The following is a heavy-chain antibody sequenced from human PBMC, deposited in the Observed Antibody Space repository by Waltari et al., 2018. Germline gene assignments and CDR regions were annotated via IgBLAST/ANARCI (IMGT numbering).Heavy chain of an antibody. V-gene: IGHV4-38-2*01. D-gene: IGHD6-19*01. J-gene: IGHJ4*02. CDR1: GYSISSGYY. CDR3: ARGGWYDYFDY. Sequence: QVQLQESGPGLVKPSETLSLTCAVSGYSISSGYYWGWLRQPPGKGLEWIGSIYHSGSTYYNPSLKSRVTISVDTSKNQFSLKLSSVTAADTAVYYCARGGWYDYFDYWGQGTLVTVSS. CDR2: IYHSGST.